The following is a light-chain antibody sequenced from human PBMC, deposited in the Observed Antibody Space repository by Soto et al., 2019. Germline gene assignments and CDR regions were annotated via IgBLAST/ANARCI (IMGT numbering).Light chain of an antibody. V-gene: IGLV2-23*01. CDR2: EGN. CDR3: CSYAGSSTWV. Sequence: QSALTQPASVSGSPGQSITISCTGTSSDVGSYKLVSWYQHHPGKAPKLIIYEGNKRPSGVSNRFSGSKSGNTASLTISGLQAEDEADYYFCSYAGSSTWVFGGGTKLTVL. J-gene: IGLJ2*01. CDR1: SSDVGSYKL.